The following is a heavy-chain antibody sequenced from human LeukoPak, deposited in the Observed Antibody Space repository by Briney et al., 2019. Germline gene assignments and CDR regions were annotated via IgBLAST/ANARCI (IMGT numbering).Heavy chain of an antibody. V-gene: IGHV1-2*02. CDR2: MNPNSGDT. Sequence: ASVKLSCKASGYTFTTYYSHWVRQAPGQGLEWVGWMNPNSGDTNYARSFQGRVTMTRDTSISTAYMDLSRLRFDDTAVYYCAKDPFDQMLPENWFDPWGQGTLVTVSS. D-gene: IGHD2-2*01. J-gene: IGHJ5*02. CDR3: AKDPFDQMLPENWFDP. CDR1: GYTFTTYY.